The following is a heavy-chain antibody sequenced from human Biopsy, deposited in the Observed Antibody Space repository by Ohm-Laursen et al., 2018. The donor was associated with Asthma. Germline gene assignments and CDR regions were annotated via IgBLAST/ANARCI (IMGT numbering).Heavy chain of an antibody. J-gene: IGHJ4*02. V-gene: IGHV4-4*02. Sequence: SDTLSLTCDVSGGSISVSNWWRWVRQPPGRGLEGIGQIYHLGNANYNPYLKSRVSISLDTSKNQFSLRLSSVTAADTAMYYCARIPRRSGSYFVDYWGQGTLVTVSS. CDR2: IYHLGNA. CDR1: GGSISVSNW. CDR3: ARIPRRSGSYFVDY. D-gene: IGHD3-22*01.